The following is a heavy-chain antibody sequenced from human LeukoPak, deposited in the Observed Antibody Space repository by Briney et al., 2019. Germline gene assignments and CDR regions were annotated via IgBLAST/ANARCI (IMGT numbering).Heavy chain of an antibody. J-gene: IGHJ4*02. CDR3: AKVGASDYFDN. V-gene: IGHV3-30*18. CDR2: ISYDGSKK. D-gene: IGHD4/OR15-4a*01. Sequence: PGRSLRLSCAASGFTFSSYGMHWVRQAPGKGLEWVAVISYDGSKKYYADSVKGRFTLSRDNSKNRLYLQMNSLRAEDTAVYYCAKVGASDYFDNWGQGTLVTVSS. CDR1: GFTFSSYG.